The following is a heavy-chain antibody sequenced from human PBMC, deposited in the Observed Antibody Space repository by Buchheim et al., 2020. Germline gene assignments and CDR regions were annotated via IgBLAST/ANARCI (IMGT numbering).Heavy chain of an antibody. CDR1: GDSLRGYY. CDR3: ARGGQTAAAVDNWFDP. V-gene: IGHV4-59*01. CDR2: ISYGGTT. D-gene: IGHD1-14*01. J-gene: IGHJ5*02. Sequence: QVLLQESGPGLLKPSETLSLTCTVSGDSLRGYYWNWIRQPPGKGLEWIGYISYGGTTQYNPTLKRRVRITLDTSTDKFSLKMNTVTAADTAKYFCARGGQTAAAVDNWFDPWGQG.